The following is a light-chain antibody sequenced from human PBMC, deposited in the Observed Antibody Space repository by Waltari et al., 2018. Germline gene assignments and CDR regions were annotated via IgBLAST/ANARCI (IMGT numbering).Light chain of an antibody. V-gene: IGKV1-39*01. J-gene: IGKJ1*01. CDR3: QQSYSFTRT. CDR2: AAS. CDR1: QTISRY. Sequence: DIQMTQSPSSLSASVGDSVTITCRASQTISRYLNWYQQKPGKAPNLLIYAASSLQSGVPSMFSGSGSGRDFTLIITSLQPEDFATYYCQQSYSFTRTFGQGTKVEIK.